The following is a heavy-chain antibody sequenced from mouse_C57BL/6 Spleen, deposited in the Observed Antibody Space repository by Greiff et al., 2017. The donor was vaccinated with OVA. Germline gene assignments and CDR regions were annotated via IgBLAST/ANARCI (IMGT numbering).Heavy chain of an antibody. J-gene: IGHJ2*01. CDR2: INYDGSST. CDR3: ARAYEYYFDY. V-gene: IGHV5-16*01. CDR1: GFTFSDYY. Sequence: EVMLVESEGGLVQPGSSMKLSCTASGFTFSDYYMAWVRQVPEKGLEWVANINYDGSSTYYLDSLKSRFIISRDNAKNILYLQMSSLKSEDTATYYCARAYEYYFDYWGQGTTLTVSS. D-gene: IGHD2-3*01.